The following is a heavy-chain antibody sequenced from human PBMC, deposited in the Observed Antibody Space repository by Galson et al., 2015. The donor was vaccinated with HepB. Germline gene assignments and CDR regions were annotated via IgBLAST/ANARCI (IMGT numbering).Heavy chain of an antibody. CDR3: ARAGQWIQLWFWDGMDV. CDR1: GFTFSGSA. D-gene: IGHD5-18*01. Sequence: SLRLSCAASGFTFSGSAMHWVRQAPGKGLEWVAVISYDGSNKYYADSVKGRFTISRDNSKNTLYLQMNSLRAEDTAVYYCARAGQWIQLWFWDGMDVWGQGTTVTVSS. V-gene: IGHV3-30*04. CDR2: ISYDGSNK. J-gene: IGHJ6*02.